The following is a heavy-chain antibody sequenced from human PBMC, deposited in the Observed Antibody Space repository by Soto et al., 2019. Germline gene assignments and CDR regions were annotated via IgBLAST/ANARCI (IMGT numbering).Heavy chain of an antibody. V-gene: IGHV6-1*01. CDR3: ARGVRLLWFGEFRNWFDP. D-gene: IGHD3-10*01. J-gene: IGHJ5*02. CDR2: TYYRSKWYN. CDR1: GDSVSSNSAA. Sequence: SQTLSLTCAISGDSVSSNSAAWNWIRQSPSRGLEWLGRTYYRSKWYNDYAVSVKSRININPDTSKNQFSLQLNSVTPEDTAVYYCARGVRLLWFGEFRNWFDPWGQGTLVTVSS.